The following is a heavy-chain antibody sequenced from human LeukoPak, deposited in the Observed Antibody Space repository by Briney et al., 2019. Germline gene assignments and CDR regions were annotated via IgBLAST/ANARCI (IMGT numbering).Heavy chain of an antibody. CDR1: GGSISSSNYY. V-gene: IGHV4-39*01. J-gene: IGHJ4*02. CDR2: IYYGGST. CDR3: ARPLGRDYVRGSYLI. Sequence: SETLSLTCTVSGGSISSSNYYWGWIRQPPGKGLEWIGSIYYGGSTYYNPSLKSRVTISVDTSKNQFSLKLSSVTAADTAVYYCARPLGRDYVRGSYLIWGQGTLVTVSS. D-gene: IGHD3-16*02.